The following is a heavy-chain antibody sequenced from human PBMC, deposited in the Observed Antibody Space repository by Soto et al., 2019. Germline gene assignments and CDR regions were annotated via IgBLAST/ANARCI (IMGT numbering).Heavy chain of an antibody. J-gene: IGHJ4*02. CDR1: EFTFSKFA. V-gene: IGHV3-30*18. Sequence: VQLVESGGGVVQPGRSLRLSCAASEFTFSKFAIHWVRQAPGKGLEWVAVISNDGRKTYYIDSVKGRFTISRDNSNNTLFLQMNSLRLEDTAVYYCAKDISTYSGGYTYYFDYWGQGTLVTVSS. CDR2: ISNDGRKT. CDR3: AKDISTYSGGYTYYFDY. D-gene: IGHD1-26*01.